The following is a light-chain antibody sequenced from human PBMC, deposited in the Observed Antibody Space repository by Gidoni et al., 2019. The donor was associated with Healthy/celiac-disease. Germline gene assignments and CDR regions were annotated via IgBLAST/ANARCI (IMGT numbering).Light chain of an antibody. J-gene: IGKJ3*01. CDR3: QQYDNPLFT. CDR1: QDISNY. Sequence: IQLTQSPSSLSASVGDSVTITCQASQDISNYLNWYQQKPGKAPKLLIYDASNLETGVPSRFSGSGSGTDFTLTIRSLQPEDIETYYCQQYDNPLFTFGPGTKVDIK. V-gene: IGKV1-33*01. CDR2: DAS.